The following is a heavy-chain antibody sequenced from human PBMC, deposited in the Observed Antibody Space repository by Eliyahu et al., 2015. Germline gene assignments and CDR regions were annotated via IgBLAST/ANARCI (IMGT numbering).Heavy chain of an antibody. D-gene: IGHD2-2*01. CDR2: IYYSGGT. CDR3: ARVSGRTRYCSSTSCYEFDY. Sequence: QVQLQESGPGLVKPSQTLSLTCTVSGGXISSGGYYWSWIRQHPGKGLEWIGYIYYSGGTYYNPSLKSRVTISVDTSKNQFSLKLSSVTAADTAVYYCARVSGRTRYCSSTSCYEFDYWGQGTLVTVSS. J-gene: IGHJ4*02. V-gene: IGHV4-31*03. CDR1: GGXISSGGYY.